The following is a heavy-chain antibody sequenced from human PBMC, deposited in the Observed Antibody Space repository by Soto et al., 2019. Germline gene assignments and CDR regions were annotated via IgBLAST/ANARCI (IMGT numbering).Heavy chain of an antibody. D-gene: IGHD3-10*01. CDR3: ARTGGVVHYYYYGMDV. CDR2: IYPGDSDT. Sequence: GESLKISCKGSGYSFTSYWIGWVRQMPGKGLEWMGIIYPGDSDTRYSPSFQGQVTISADKSISTAYLQWSSLKASDTAMYYCARTGGVVHYYYYGMDVWGQGTTVTVSS. J-gene: IGHJ6*02. V-gene: IGHV5-51*01. CDR1: GYSFTSYW.